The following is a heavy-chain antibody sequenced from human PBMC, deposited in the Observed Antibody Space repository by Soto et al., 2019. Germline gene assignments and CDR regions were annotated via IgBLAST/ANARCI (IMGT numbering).Heavy chain of an antibody. Sequence: QVQLQESGPGLVKPSQTLSLTCTVSGGSISSGGYYWSWIRQHPGKGLEWIGYIYYSGSTYYNPSLKSRVTISVDTSKNQFSLKLSSVTAADTAVYYCARGGMIVVVSTWNWFDPWGQGTLVTVSS. J-gene: IGHJ5*02. D-gene: IGHD3-22*01. CDR2: IYYSGST. CDR3: ARGGMIVVVSTWNWFDP. CDR1: GGSISSGGYY. V-gene: IGHV4-31*03.